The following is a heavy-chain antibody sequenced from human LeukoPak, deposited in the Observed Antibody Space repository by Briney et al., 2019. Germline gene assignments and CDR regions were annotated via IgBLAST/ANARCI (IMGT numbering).Heavy chain of an antibody. CDR2: IIPIFGTA. V-gene: IGHV1-69*05. J-gene: IGHJ4*02. CDR3: ARARGYSGYDWASDY. Sequence: SVQVSFKASVGTFISYAISWVRQAPGQGLAWMGGIIPIFGTANYAQKFQGSGTITTDESTSKAYMELSSLRSEDTALYYCARARGYSGYDWASDYWGQGTLVTVSS. D-gene: IGHD5-12*01. CDR1: VGTFISYA.